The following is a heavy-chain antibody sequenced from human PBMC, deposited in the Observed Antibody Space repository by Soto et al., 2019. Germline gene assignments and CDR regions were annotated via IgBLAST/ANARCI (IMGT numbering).Heavy chain of an antibody. V-gene: IGHV1-69*01. CDR2: IVPFFGLS. D-gene: IGHD6-6*01. J-gene: IGHJ4*02. CDR3: AITLAARLHYYFFDY. Sequence: QVQLVQSGAEVLKPGSSVKVSCKASGGTFNTYGISWVRQAPGQGLEWMGGIVPFFGLSNNAQKFQGRVTISADESTNTAYMELSSLRSDDTAVYYCAITLAARLHYYFFDYWGQGTLVTVSS. CDR1: GGTFNTYG.